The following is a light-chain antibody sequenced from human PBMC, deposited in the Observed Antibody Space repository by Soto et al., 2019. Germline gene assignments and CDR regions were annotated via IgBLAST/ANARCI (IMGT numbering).Light chain of an antibody. CDR2: DAF. CDR1: QSVSSY. Sequence: EIVLTQSPATLSLSPGERATLSCRASQSVSSYLAWYQQKPGQAPRLLIYDAFNRATGIPARFSGSGSGTDFTLTISSLEPEEFAVYYCQQRSSWPFTFGPGTKVDI. J-gene: IGKJ3*01. V-gene: IGKV3-11*01. CDR3: QQRSSWPFT.